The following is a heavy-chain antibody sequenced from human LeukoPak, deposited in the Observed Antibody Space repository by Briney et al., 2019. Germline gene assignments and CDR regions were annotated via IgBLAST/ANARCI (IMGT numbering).Heavy chain of an antibody. D-gene: IGHD5-18*01. CDR1: GFTFSSYG. CDR2: IWYDGSNK. J-gene: IGHJ4*02. Sequence: GRSLRLSCAASGFTFSSYGMHWVRQAPGKGLERVAVIWYDGSNKYYADSVKGRFTISRDNSKNTLYLQMNSLRAEDTAVYYCARDSKAGTATVFDYWGQGTLVTVSS. CDR3: ARDSKAGTATVFDY. V-gene: IGHV3-33*01.